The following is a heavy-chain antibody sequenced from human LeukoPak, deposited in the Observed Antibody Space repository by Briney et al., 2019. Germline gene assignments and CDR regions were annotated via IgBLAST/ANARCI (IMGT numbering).Heavy chain of an antibody. CDR1: GYTFTSYG. CDR3: ARASASTVTSP. CDR2: ISTYNGNT. Sequence: ASVKVSCKASGYTFTSYGISWVQQAPGQGLEWMGWISTYNGNTNYAQKLQGRVTMTTDTSTNTAYMELRSLRSDDTAVYYCARASASTVTSPWGQGTLVTVSS. D-gene: IGHD4-17*01. J-gene: IGHJ5*02. V-gene: IGHV1-18*01.